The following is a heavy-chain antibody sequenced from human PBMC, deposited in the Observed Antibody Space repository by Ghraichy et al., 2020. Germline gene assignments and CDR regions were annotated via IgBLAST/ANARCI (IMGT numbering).Heavy chain of an antibody. Sequence: LSLPCAASGFTFSSYAMSWVRQAPGKGLEWVSAISGSGGSTYYADSVKGRFTISRDNSKNTLYLQMNSLRAEDTAVYYCANQLVDDYWGQGTLVTVSS. CDR2: ISGSGGST. V-gene: IGHV3-23*01. CDR3: ANQLVDDY. D-gene: IGHD6-13*01. CDR1: GFTFSSYA. J-gene: IGHJ4*02.